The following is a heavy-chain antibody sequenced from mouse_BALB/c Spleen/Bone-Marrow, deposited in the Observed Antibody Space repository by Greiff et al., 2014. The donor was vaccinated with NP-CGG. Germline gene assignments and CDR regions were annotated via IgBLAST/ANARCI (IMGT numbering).Heavy chain of an antibody. D-gene: IGHD4-1*01. V-gene: IGHV1-14*01. CDR3: ARWGGTPYFDY. CDR2: ITPYNDDT. Sequence: EVKLVESGPELVKPGASVKMSCKASGYTFTSYLIHWVKQKPGQGFERIGYITPYNDDTKYNEKFKGKATLTSDKSSSTAYMELSSLTSEDSAVYYCARWGGTPYFDYWGQGTTLTVSS. CDR1: GYTFTSYL. J-gene: IGHJ2*01.